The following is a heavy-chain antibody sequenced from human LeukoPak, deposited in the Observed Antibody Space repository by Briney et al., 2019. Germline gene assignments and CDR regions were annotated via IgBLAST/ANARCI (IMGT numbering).Heavy chain of an antibody. CDR1: EFTFSSYW. J-gene: IGHJ4*02. CDR3: ARVFGAGYSDY. D-gene: IGHD4/OR15-4a*01. CDR2: IKQDGSEK. V-gene: IGHV3-7*01. Sequence: GGSLRLSCAASEFTFSSYWMSWVRQAPGKGLEWVASIKQDGSEKYYVDSVKGRVTISRDNAKNSLYLQMNSLRAEDTAVYYCARVFGAGYSDYWGQGTLVAVSS.